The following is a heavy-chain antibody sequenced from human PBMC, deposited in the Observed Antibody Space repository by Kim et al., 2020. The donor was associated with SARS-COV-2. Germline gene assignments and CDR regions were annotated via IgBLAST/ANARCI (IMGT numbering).Heavy chain of an antibody. J-gene: IGHJ3*02. V-gene: IGHV3-48*02. Sequence: VKGRFTSSRDNAQNSLYLQMNSLRDEDTAVYYCARGLDSRNYRRLGYAFDIWGQGTLVTVSS. CDR3: ARGLDSRNYRRLGYAFDI. D-gene: IGHD3-22*01.